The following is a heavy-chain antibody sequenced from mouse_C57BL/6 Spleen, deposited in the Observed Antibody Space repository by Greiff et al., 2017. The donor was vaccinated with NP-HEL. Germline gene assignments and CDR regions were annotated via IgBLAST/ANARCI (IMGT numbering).Heavy chain of an antibody. D-gene: IGHD1-1*01. CDR2: IYPGDGDT. J-gene: IGHJ1*03. V-gene: IGHV1-82*01. CDR1: GYAFSSSW. CDR3: ARSTVVGYFDV. Sequence: QVQLKESGPELVKPGASVKISCKASGYAFSSSWMNWVKQRPGKGLEWIGRIYPGDGDTNYNGKFKGKATLTADKSSSTAYMQLSSLTSEDSAVYFCARSTVVGYFDVWGTGTTVTVSS.